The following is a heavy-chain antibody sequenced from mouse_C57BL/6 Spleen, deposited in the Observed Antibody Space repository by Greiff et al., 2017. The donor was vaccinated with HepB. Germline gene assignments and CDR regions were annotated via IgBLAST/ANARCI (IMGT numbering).Heavy chain of an antibody. J-gene: IGHJ2*01. CDR1: GYTFTEYT. Sequence: QVQLKQSGAELVKPGASVKLSCKASGYTFTEYTIHWVKQRSGQGLEWIGWFYPGSGSIKYNEKFKDKATLTADKSSSTVYMELSRLTSEYSAVYFCARHEDAISTMVTTRGFDYWGQGTTLTVSS. CDR2: FYPGSGSI. CDR3: ARHEDAISTMVTTRGFDY. D-gene: IGHD2-2*01. V-gene: IGHV1-62-2*01.